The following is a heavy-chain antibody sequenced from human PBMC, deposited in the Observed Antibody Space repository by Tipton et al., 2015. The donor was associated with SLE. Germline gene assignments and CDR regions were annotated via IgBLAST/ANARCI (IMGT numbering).Heavy chain of an antibody. D-gene: IGHD6-13*01. CDR1: GFTFKGFG. CDR3: AKDSAFSNSWPVDY. Sequence: SGFTFKGFGMHWVRQAPGKGLEWVAVIWNDGTKTYYADSVKGRFTISRDNSKNTLDLQMDSLRTEDTAVYFCAKDSAFSNSWPVDYWGQGTLVTVSS. CDR2: IWNDGTKT. V-gene: IGHV3-33*06. J-gene: IGHJ4*02.